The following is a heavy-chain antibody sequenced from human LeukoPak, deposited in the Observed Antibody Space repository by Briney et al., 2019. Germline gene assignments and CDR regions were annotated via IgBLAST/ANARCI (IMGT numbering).Heavy chain of an antibody. V-gene: IGHV1-2*02. Sequence: ASVKVSCKASGYTFTGYYMHWVRQAPGQGLEWMGWINPNSGGTNYAQKFQGRVTMTGDTSISTAYMELSRLTSDDTAVYYCARDGSGKSGDWFDPWGQGTLVTVSS. CDR2: INPNSGGT. CDR3: ARDGSGKSGDWFDP. CDR1: GYTFTGYY. J-gene: IGHJ5*02. D-gene: IGHD3-10*01.